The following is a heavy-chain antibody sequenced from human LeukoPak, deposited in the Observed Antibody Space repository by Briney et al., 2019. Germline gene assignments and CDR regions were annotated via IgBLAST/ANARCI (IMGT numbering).Heavy chain of an antibody. J-gene: IGHJ4*02. D-gene: IGHD3-10*01. V-gene: IGHV1-69*06. CDR1: GGTFSSYA. CDR3: AREGSYYGSGSSPRPFDY. Sequence: ASVKVSCKASGGTFSSYAISWVQQAPGQGLEWMGGIIPIFGTANYAQKFQGRVTITADKSTSTAYMELSSLRSEDTAVYCCAREGSYYGSGSSPRPFDYWGQGTLVTVSS. CDR2: IIPIFGTA.